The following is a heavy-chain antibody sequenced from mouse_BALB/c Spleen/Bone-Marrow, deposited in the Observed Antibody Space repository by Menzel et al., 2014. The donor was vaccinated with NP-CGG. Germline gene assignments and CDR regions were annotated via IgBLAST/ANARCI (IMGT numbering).Heavy chain of an antibody. CDR2: ISYSGGT. J-gene: IGHJ2*01. V-gene: IGHV3-2*02. CDR1: GYSITSDHA. CDR3: ARKAYYFDY. Sequence: QSGPGLVKPSQSLSLTCTVTGYSITSDHAWNWIRQFPGNKLEWMGSISYSGGTSYNPSLESRISISRDPSKNQFFLQLNSVTTEDTGTYYCARKAYYFDYWGQGTTLTVSS.